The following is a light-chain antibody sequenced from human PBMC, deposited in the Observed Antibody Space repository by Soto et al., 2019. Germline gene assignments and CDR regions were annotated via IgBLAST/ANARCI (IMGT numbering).Light chain of an antibody. V-gene: IGKV1-5*01. CDR1: RSISVW. CDR2: DAS. J-gene: IGKJ1*01. Sequence: DIQMTQAPSTLSASVGDRVTITCRASRSISVWLAWYQQKPGKAPKLLIFDASSLESGIPSRFSGSGSGTEFTLTINSLQPGDFATYYCLQYNSNSRTFGQGTKVDIK. CDR3: LQYNSNSRT.